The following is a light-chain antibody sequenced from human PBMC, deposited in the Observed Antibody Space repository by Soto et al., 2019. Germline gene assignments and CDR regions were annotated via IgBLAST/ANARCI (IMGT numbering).Light chain of an antibody. CDR3: ISYAGSSNV. Sequence: QYALTQPPSASGSPGQSVAISCTGTSSDVGGYNYVSWYQQHPGKAPKLMIYEVNKRPSGVPDRFSGSKSGNPASLTVSGLQAEDEADYYCISYAGSSNVFGTGTKVTVL. CDR1: SSDVGGYNY. J-gene: IGLJ1*01. CDR2: EVN. V-gene: IGLV2-8*01.